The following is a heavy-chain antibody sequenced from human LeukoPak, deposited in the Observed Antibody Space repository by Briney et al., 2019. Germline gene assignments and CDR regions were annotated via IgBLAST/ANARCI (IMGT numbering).Heavy chain of an antibody. D-gene: IGHD5-18*01. V-gene: IGHV3-30-3*01. CDR1: GFTFSSYA. J-gene: IGHJ4*02. CDR3: AKDLLRYSYGFPKTNFDY. CDR2: ISYDGSNK. Sequence: GRSLRLSCAASGFTFSSYAMHWVRQAPGKGLEWVAVISYDGSNKYYADSVKGRFTISRDNSKNTLYLQMNSLRAEDTAVYYCAKDLLRYSYGFPKTNFDYWGQGTLVTVSS.